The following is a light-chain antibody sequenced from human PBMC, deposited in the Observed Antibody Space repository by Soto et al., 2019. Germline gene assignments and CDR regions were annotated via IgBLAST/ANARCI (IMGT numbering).Light chain of an antibody. CDR2: GAS. J-gene: IGKJ4*01. V-gene: IGKV3-20*01. CDR3: QQYGSSPPIT. Sequence: EIVLTQSPGTLSLSPGERATLSCRASQSVSSSYLAWYQQKPGQAPRLLIYGASSRATGIPDRFNGSGSGTDFTLTISRLEPEDFAVYYCQQYGSSPPITFGGGTKVEIK. CDR1: QSVSSSY.